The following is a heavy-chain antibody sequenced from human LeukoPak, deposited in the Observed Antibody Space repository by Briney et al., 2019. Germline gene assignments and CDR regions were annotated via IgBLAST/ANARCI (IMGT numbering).Heavy chain of an antibody. J-gene: IGHJ4*02. V-gene: IGHV3-9*01. CDR1: GFTFDDYA. CDR3: AKDKRGYDSGYYFDY. Sequence: GGSLRLSCAASGFTFDDYAMHWVRQAPGKGLEWVSGISWNSDSIGYADSVKGRFTISRDNAKNSLYLQMNSLRAEDTALYYCAKDKRGYDSGYYFDYWGQGTLVTVSS. D-gene: IGHD5-12*01. CDR2: ISWNSDSI.